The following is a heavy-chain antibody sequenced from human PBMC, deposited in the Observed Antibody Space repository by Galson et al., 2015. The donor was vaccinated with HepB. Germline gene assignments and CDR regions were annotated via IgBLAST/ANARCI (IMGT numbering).Heavy chain of an antibody. CDR3: AKEVVAGTTHFDY. CDR1: GFTFSSYG. J-gene: IGHJ4*02. CDR2: ISYDGSNK. Sequence: SLRLSCAASGFTFSSYGMHWVRQAPGKGLEWVAVISYDGSNKYYADSVKGRFTISRDNSKNTLYLQMNSLRAEDTAVYYCAKEVVAGTTHFDYWGQGTLVTVSS. V-gene: IGHV3-30*18. D-gene: IGHD6-19*01.